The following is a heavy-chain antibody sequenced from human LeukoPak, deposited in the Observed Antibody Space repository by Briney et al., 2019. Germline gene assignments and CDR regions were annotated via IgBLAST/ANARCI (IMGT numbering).Heavy chain of an antibody. CDR1: GFPVSSHW. CDR2: INEDGSSI. J-gene: IGHJ5*01. CDR3: IRSSGWPDS. Sequence: GGPLRHSCAASGFPVSSHWMLWARQVPGKGLMWVARINEDGSSIIYAHSVKGRFAISSDIAENTIYLLMNSLRVEDTAIYYCIRSSGWPDSWGQGTLVTVSS. V-gene: IGHV3-74*01. D-gene: IGHD6-19*01.